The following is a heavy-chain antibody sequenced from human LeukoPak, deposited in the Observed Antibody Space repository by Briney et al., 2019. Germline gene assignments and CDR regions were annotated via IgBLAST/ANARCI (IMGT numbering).Heavy chain of an antibody. CDR2: INPDSGAT. V-gene: IGHV1-2*02. CDR1: GYTFTAYY. J-gene: IGHJ6*02. D-gene: IGHD4-17*01. Sequence: ASVKVSCKASGYTFTAYYMHWVRQAPGQGLEWMGWINPDSGATNYEQKFQGRVTMTRDTSISTAYMELSGLRSDDTAVYYCARGCGTTVTIFGMDVWGQGTTVTVSS. CDR3: ARGCGTTVTIFGMDV.